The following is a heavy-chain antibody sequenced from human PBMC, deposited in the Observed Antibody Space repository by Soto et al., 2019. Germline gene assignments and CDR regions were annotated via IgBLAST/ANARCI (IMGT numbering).Heavy chain of an antibody. CDR2: IYYSGSS. D-gene: IGHD3-10*01. CDR1: GGSVIIDY. V-gene: IGHV4-59*08. Sequence: QVQLQESGPGLVKPSETLSLTCTVSGGSVIIDYWSWIRQPPGKGLEWIGYIYYSGSSNYNPSLKSRVTIPLYTSKNQFSLKLTSVTAADTAVYYPAKHAGTTIPYRDYIAVWGKGTTVTVSS. CDR3: AKHAGTTIPYRDYIAV. J-gene: IGHJ6*03.